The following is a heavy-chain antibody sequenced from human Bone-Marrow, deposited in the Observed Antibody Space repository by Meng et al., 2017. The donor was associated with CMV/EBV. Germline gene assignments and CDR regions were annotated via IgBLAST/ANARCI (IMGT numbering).Heavy chain of an antibody. D-gene: IGHD2-2*02. J-gene: IGHJ6*02. CDR1: GYTFTSYY. CDR2: INPSGGST. V-gene: IGHV1-46*01. CDR3: ARFSQGGCSSTSCYTNGMDV. Sequence: ASVKVSCKASGYTFTSYYMHWVRQAPGQGLEWMGIINPSGGSTSYAQKFQGRVTMTRDTSTSTVYMELSSLRSEDTAVYYCARFSQGGCSSTSCYTNGMDVWGRGTTVTVSS.